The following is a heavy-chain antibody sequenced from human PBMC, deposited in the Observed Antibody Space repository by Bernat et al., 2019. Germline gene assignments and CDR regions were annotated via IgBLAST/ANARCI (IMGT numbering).Heavy chain of an antibody. J-gene: IGHJ6*03. CDR2: IFSNDEK. D-gene: IGHD3-3*01. V-gene: IGHV2-26*01. CDR3: ALIRQGFWSGYYYYYYMDV. CDR1: GFSLSNARMG. Sequence: QVTLKESGPVLVKPTETLTLTCTVSGFSLSNARMGVSWIRQPPGKALEWLAHIFSNDEKSYSTSLKSRLTISKDTSKSQVVLTMTNMDPVDTATYYCALIRQGFWSGYYYYYYMDVWGKGTTVTVSS.